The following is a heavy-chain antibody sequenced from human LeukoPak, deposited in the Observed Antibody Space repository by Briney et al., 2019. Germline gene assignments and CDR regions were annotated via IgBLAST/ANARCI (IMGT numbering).Heavy chain of an antibody. CDR1: GGSSTNYF. V-gene: IGHV4-34*01. CDR2: INRSAST. J-gene: IGHJ5*02. CDR3: VRDRGLGRGFDP. Sequence: PSETLSLTCVLYGGSSTNYFWSWIRQPPGKGLEWIGEINRSASTNYNPSLKSRVTISIDTSKNQFSLKLSSVTAADTAFYYCVRDRGLGRGFDPWGQGTMVTVSS. D-gene: IGHD3-16*01.